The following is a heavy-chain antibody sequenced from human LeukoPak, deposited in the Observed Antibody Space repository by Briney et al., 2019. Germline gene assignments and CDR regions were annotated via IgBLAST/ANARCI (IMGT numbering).Heavy chain of an antibody. Sequence: GESLKISCKGSGYTFDTYWIGWVRQMPGKGLEWMGIIYPGDSDTKYRPSFQGQVTISADKSISTAYLQWSSLKASDTAMYYCARRGYEDYKFDYWGQGTLVTVSS. CDR1: GYTFDTYW. V-gene: IGHV5-51*01. D-gene: IGHD2-2*01. CDR3: ARRGYEDYKFDY. CDR2: IYPGDSDT. J-gene: IGHJ4*02.